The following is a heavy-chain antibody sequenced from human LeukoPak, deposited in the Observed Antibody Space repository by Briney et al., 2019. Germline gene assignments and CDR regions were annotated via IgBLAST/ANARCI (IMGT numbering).Heavy chain of an antibody. D-gene: IGHD2-15*01. CDR3: AKGGDVVVVAALRNYFDY. CDR1: GFTFSSYA. V-gene: IGHV3-23*01. Sequence: GGSLRLSCAASGFTFSSYAMSWVRQAPGKGLEWDSAISGSGGSTYYADSVKGRFTISRDNSKDTLYLQMNSLRAEDTAVYYCAKGGDVVVVAALRNYFDYWGQGTLVTVSS. CDR2: ISGSGGST. J-gene: IGHJ4*02.